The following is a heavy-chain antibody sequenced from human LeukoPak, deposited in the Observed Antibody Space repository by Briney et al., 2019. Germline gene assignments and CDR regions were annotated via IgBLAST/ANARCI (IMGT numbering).Heavy chain of an antibody. J-gene: IGHJ4*02. Sequence: PGGSLRLSCAAAGFSFSNYGMDWVRQAPGKGREWVAFIRFDGSHKYYADYVKGRFIVSRDHPKNPLHPQMKNLRGDDTAVYYCAKVRKVGTMSTAPFWGQGTLVSVSS. CDR2: IRFDGSHK. D-gene: IGHD1-26*01. CDR1: GFSFSNYG. V-gene: IGHV3-30*02. CDR3: AKVRKVGTMSTAPF.